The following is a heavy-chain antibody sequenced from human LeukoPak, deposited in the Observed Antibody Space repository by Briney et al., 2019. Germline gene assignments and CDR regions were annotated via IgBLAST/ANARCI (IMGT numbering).Heavy chain of an antibody. V-gene: IGHV3-33*01. J-gene: IGHJ4*02. D-gene: IGHD3-16*01. Sequence: GGSLRLSCAASGFSFSTYGMHWVRQAPGKGLEWVALIWNAGTNTYYADSVKGRFTISRDNSKNTLYLQMNSLRAEDTAVYYCAGDTPPGGDYYFDYWGQGTLVTVSS. CDR2: IWNAGTNT. CDR3: AGDTPPGGDYYFDY. CDR1: GFSFSTYG.